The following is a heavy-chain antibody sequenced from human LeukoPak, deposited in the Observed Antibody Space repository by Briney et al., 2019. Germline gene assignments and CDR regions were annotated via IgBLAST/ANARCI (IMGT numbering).Heavy chain of an antibody. V-gene: IGHV4-34*01. Sequence: SETLSLTCAVYGGSFSGYYWSWIRQPPGKGLEWIGEINHSGSTNYNPSLKSRVTISVDTSKNQFSLKLSSVTAADTAVYYCASSSTVSNYFDYWGQGTLVTVSS. CDR3: ASSSTVSNYFDY. CDR1: GGSFSGYY. J-gene: IGHJ4*02. D-gene: IGHD4-17*01. CDR2: INHSGST.